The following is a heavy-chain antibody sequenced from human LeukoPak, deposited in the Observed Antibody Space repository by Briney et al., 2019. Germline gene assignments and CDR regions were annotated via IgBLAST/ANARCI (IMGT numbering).Heavy chain of an antibody. CDR3: AKEGDTAMGTFDY. V-gene: IGHV4-38-2*02. CDR1: GYSISSGYY. Sequence: TSETLSLTCTVPGYSISSGYYWGWIRQPPGKGLEWIGTIYHSGSTYYNPSLRSRVTMSVDTSKNQFSLKLRSVTAADTAVYYCAKEGDTAMGTFDYWGQGTLVTVSS. CDR2: IYHSGST. D-gene: IGHD5-18*01. J-gene: IGHJ4*02.